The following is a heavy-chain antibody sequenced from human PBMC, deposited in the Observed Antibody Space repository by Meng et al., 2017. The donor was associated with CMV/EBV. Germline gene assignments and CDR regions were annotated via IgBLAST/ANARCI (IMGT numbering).Heavy chain of an antibody. CDR1: GFTFSEYY. CDR2: VNSNNDAT. Sequence: QVPLVQAGAEMKKPGASVTVSCTTSGFTFSEYYIHWVRQAPGQGLEWMGWVNSNNDATNYARKFQGRVSMTRDTSISTAHMELSRLMSDDTAVYYCVRSSGWSLFDYWGQGTLVTVSS. CDR3: VRSSGWSLFDY. J-gene: IGHJ4*02. D-gene: IGHD6-19*01. V-gene: IGHV1-2*02.